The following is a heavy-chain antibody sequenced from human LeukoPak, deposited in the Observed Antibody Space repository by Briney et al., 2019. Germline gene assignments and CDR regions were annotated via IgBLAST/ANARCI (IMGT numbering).Heavy chain of an antibody. CDR1: GFTFSSYA. V-gene: IGHV3-23*01. Sequence: GGSLRLSCAASGFTFSSYAMSWVRQAPGKGLEWVSAISGSGGSTYYADSVKGQFTISIDNPKNRLYLQMNSLRAEDTAVYYCASLSSSPFDYWGQGTLVTVSS. D-gene: IGHD6-6*01. J-gene: IGHJ4*02. CDR2: ISGSGGST. CDR3: ASLSSSPFDY.